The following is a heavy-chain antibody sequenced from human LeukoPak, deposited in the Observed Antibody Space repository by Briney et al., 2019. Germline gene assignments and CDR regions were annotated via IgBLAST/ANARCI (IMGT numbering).Heavy chain of an antibody. CDR1: GFTFSSYG. CDR2: IWYDGSNK. V-gene: IGHV3-33*01. CDR3: ARGAYYDSSGYYYGFDY. D-gene: IGHD3-22*01. Sequence: PGGSLRLSCAASGFTFSSYGMHWVRQAPGKGLEWVAVIWYDGSNKYYADSVKGRFTISRDNSKNTLYLQMNSLRAEDTAVYYCARGAYYDSSGYYYGFDYWGQGTLVTVSS. J-gene: IGHJ4*02.